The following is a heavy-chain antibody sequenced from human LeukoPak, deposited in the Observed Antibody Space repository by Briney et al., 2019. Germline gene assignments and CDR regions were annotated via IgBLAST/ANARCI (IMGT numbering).Heavy chain of an antibody. Sequence: PSETLSLTCTVSGGSISSYYWSWIRQPAGKGLEWLGRIYTSGSTNYNPSLKSRVTMSVDTSKNQFSLKLSSVTAADTAVYYCAREGADSITMVRGVILTKNWFDPWGQGTLVTVSS. V-gene: IGHV4-4*07. J-gene: IGHJ5*02. CDR2: IYTSGST. CDR1: GGSISSYY. CDR3: AREGADSITMVRGVILTKNWFDP. D-gene: IGHD3-10*01.